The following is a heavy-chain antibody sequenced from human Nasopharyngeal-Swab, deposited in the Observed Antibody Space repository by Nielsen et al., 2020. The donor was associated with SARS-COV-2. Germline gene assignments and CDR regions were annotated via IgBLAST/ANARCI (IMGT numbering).Heavy chain of an antibody. Sequence: PVKASCKASGGTFSSYAISWVRQAPGQGLEWMGRIIPILGIANYAQKFQGRVTITADKSTSTAYMELSSLRSEDTAVYYCAHDGYNYYYYGMDVWGQGTTVTVSS. J-gene: IGHJ6*02. V-gene: IGHV1-69*04. CDR1: GGTFSSYA. CDR3: AHDGYNYYYYGMDV. CDR2: IIPILGIA. D-gene: IGHD5-24*01.